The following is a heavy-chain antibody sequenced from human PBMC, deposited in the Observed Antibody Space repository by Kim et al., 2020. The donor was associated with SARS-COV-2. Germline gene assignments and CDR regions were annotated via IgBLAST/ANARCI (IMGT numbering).Heavy chain of an antibody. CDR2: INAGNGNT. CDR3: AREEKWWSGLWFGELLHFDY. D-gene: IGHD3-10*01. Sequence: ASVKVSCKASGYTFTSYTMHWVRQAPGQRLEWMGWINAGNGNTKYSQKFQGRVTITRDTSASISYMDLSSLRSEDTAVYYCAREEKWWSGLWFGELLHFDYWGQGTLVTVSS. V-gene: IGHV1-3*01. CDR1: GYTFTSYT. J-gene: IGHJ4*02.